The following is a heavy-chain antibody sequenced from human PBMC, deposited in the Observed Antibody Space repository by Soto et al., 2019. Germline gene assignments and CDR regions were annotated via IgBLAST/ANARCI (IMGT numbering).Heavy chain of an antibody. J-gene: IGHJ5*02. CDR3: PRESKYDTSGSRPWFAP. D-gene: IGHD3-22*01. CDR2: IYYSGST. V-gene: IGHV4-31*03. CDR1: VASISSGGYY. Sequence: QVQLQESGPGLVKPSQTLSLTCTVSVASISSGGYYWSWIRQHPGEGLEWIGYIYYSGSTSYNPALKRRVTLSVETPKNQFSLKLSSVTDADTAVYYCPRESKYDTSGSRPWFAPWGQGTLVTVSS.